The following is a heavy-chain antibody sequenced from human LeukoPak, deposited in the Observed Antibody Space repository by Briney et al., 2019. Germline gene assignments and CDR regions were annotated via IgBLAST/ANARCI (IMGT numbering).Heavy chain of an antibody. D-gene: IGHD5-18*01. Sequence: ASVKVSCKVSGYTLTELSMHWVRQAPGKGLEWMGGFDPEDGETIYAQKFQGRVTMTEDTSTDTAYMELSSLRSEDTAVYYCAILSRRYSYGWLDYWGQGTLVTVSS. CDR2: FDPEDGET. V-gene: IGHV1-24*01. CDR3: AILSRRYSYGWLDY. J-gene: IGHJ4*02. CDR1: GYTLTELS.